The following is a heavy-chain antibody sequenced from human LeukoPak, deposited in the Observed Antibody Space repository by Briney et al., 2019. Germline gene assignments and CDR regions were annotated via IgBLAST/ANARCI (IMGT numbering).Heavy chain of an antibody. CDR1: GLTLSSYG. CDR3: AGADSFGWYNY. J-gene: IGHJ4*02. D-gene: IGHD6-19*01. Sequence: GGSLRLSCAASGLTLSSYGMHWVRQALGKGLEGVGVIWYDGIKKYYADSVKGRFTISRHESKNTVQLQMNSLRAEDTAEYFCAGADSFGWYNYWGRGTLVAVSS. CDR2: IWYDGIKK. V-gene: IGHV3-33*01.